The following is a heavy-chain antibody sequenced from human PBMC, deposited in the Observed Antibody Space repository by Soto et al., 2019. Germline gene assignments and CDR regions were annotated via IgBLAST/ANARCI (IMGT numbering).Heavy chain of an antibody. CDR2: ISPYNGKT. D-gene: IGHD3-22*01. CDR1: GYTFPSYG. V-gene: IGHV1-18*01. Sequence: QVQLVQSGAEVKKPGASVKVSCKASGYTFPSYGFSWVRQAPGQGLEWMGWISPYNGKTKYAQKLQDRVTMITDTPTSXXYXELXSLRSDDTAVYYCARDGTPGYYDSSGYTSDYGMDVWGQGTTVTVSS. CDR3: ARDGTPGYYDSSGYTSDYGMDV. J-gene: IGHJ6*02.